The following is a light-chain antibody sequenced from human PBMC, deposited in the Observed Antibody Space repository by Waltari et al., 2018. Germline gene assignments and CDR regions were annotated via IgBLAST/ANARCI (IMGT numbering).Light chain of an antibody. J-gene: IGLJ2*01. CDR3: SSYTSTSTPVV. Sequence: QSALTQPASVSGSPGRSITISCTGTSSSIGSYNYVSWYQQHPGKAPKLMIYDVSNRPSGVSNRFSGSKSGNTASLTISGLQADDEADYYCSSYTSTSTPVVFGGGTKLTVL. V-gene: IGLV2-14*03. CDR2: DVS. CDR1: SSSIGSYNY.